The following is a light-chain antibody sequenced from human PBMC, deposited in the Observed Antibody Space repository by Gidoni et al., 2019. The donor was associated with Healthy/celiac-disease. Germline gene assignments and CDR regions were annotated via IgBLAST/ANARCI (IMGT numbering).Light chain of an antibody. J-gene: IGKJ4*01. CDR1: QDISNY. CDR3: QQYDNPALI. Sequence: DIQMTQSPSSLSASVGDRVTITCQASQDISNYLNWYQQKPGKAPKLLIYDASNLETGVPSRFSGSGSGTDFTFTISSLQPEDIATYYCQQYDNPALIFGGGTKVEIK. CDR2: DAS. V-gene: IGKV1-33*01.